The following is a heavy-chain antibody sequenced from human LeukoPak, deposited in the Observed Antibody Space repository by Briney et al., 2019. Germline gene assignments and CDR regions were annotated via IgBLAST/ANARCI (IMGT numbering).Heavy chain of an antibody. CDR2: IWYDGSNK. CDR1: GFTFSSYG. J-gene: IGHJ6*02. Sequence: GGSLRLSCAASGFTFSSYGMHWVRQAPGKGLEWVAVIWYDGSNKYYADSVKGRFTISRDNSKNTLYLQMNSLRAEDTAVYYCARATYYYYYGMDVWDQGTTVTVSS. D-gene: IGHD5-12*01. CDR3: ARATYYYYYGMDV. V-gene: IGHV3-33*01.